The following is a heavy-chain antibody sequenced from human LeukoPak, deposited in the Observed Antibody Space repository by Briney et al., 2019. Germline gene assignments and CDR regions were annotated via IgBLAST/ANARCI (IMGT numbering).Heavy chain of an antibody. D-gene: IGHD3-16*01. V-gene: IGHV4-4*03. CDR2: ISHDGST. CDR1: GGSISSSNW. Sequence: PGTLSLTCVVSGGSISSSNWWSWVRQPPEKGLEWIGEISHDGSTNYNPSLKNRVTISVDKSNNHFSLKLTSVTAADTAMYYCARGDNYVFDVWGRGTLVSVSS. CDR3: ARGDNYVFDV. J-gene: IGHJ2*01.